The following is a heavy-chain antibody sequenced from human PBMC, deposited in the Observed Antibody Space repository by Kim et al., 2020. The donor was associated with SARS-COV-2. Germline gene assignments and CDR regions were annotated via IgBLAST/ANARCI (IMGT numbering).Heavy chain of an antibody. Sequence: SETLSLTCTVSGGSISSYYWSWIRQPAGKGLEWIGRIYTSGSTNYNPSLKSRFTMSVDTSKNQFSLKLSSVTAADTAVYYCAREGQGYYDILTGLSIGAFDIWGQGTMVTVSS. V-gene: IGHV4-4*07. CDR1: GGSISSYY. J-gene: IGHJ3*02. CDR2: IYTSGST. D-gene: IGHD3-9*01. CDR3: AREGQGYYDILTGLSIGAFDI.